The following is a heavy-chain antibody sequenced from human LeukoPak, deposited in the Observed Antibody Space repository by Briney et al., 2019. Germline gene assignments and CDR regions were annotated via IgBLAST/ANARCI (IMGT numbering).Heavy chain of an antibody. Sequence: SETLSLTCTVSGGSISSSSYYWGWIRQPPGKGLEWIGSIYYSGSTYHNPSLKSRVTISVDKSKNQFSLKLSSVTAADAALYYCARTVTTDIEYYYYYMDVWGRGTTVTVSS. J-gene: IGHJ6*03. D-gene: IGHD4-17*01. CDR2: IYYSGST. V-gene: IGHV4-39*07. CDR1: GGSISSSSYY. CDR3: ARTVTTDIEYYYYYMDV.